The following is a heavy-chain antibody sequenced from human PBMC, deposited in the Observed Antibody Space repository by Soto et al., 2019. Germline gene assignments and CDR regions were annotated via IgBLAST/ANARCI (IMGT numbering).Heavy chain of an antibody. D-gene: IGHD2-15*01. Sequence: GVLRLSCAASGFTFSSYDMHWVRQATGKGLEWVSAIGTAGDTYYPGSVKGRFTISRENAKSSLYLPMHSLRAGDTAVYYCASDIVLYGMDVWGQGTTGTVS. CDR3: ASDIVLYGMDV. CDR2: IGTAGDT. CDR1: GFTFSSYD. V-gene: IGHV3-13*01. J-gene: IGHJ6*02.